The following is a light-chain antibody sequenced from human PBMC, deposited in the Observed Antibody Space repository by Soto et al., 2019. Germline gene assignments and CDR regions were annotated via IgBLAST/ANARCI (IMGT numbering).Light chain of an antibody. CDR3: QSYGSSLSAPYV. J-gene: IGLJ1*01. CDR1: RANIGAGYG. Sequence: QSVLTQPPSVSGAPGQRITISCTGSRANIGAGYGVHWYQQLPGAAPKLLVYDNTNRPSGVPDRFSASRSGTSASLAITGLQAEDEADYYCQSYGSSLSAPYVFGTGTKVTVL. V-gene: IGLV1-40*01. CDR2: DNT.